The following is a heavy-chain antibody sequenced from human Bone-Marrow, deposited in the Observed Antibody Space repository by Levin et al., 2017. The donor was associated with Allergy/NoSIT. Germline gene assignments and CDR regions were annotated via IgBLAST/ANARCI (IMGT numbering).Heavy chain of an antibody. J-gene: IGHJ6*03. Sequence: SGGSLRLSCAASGFTFSSYSMNWVRQAPGKGLEWVSYISSSSSTIYYADSVKGRFTISRDNAKNSLYLQMNSLRAEDTAVYYCARSSYVWGSYRQIYYMDVWGKGTTVTVSS. CDR1: GFTFSSYS. CDR3: ARSSYVWGSYRQIYYMDV. D-gene: IGHD3-16*02. CDR2: ISSSSSTI. V-gene: IGHV3-48*01.